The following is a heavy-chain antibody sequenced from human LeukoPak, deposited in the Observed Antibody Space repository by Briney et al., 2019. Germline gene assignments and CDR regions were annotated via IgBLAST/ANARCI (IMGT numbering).Heavy chain of an antibody. CDR1: GGTFSSYA. CDR2: IIPIFGTA. D-gene: IGHD2-21*02. CDR3: ARSSLAYCGGDCYLGGNY. J-gene: IGHJ4*02. V-gene: IGHV1-69*01. Sequence: SVKVSCTASGGTFSSYAISWVRQAPGQGLEWMGGIIPIFGTANYAQKFQGRVTITADESTSTAYMELSSLRSEDTAVYYCARSSLAYCGGDCYLGGNYWGQGTLVTVSS.